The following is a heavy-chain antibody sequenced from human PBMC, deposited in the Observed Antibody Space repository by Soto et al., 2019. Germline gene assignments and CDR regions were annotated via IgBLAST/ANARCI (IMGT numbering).Heavy chain of an antibody. J-gene: IGHJ6*02. CDR2: VNQDGSEK. CDR3: VRDTFTQSPTDFSYGLDV. V-gene: IGHV3-7*03. Sequence: GWSLRLSCVPSVFTFINYWMSWVRQAPGRGLEWVANVNQDGSEKYFVDSVKGRFTISRDNAKNSLDLHMTSLRAEDTAVYYCVRDTFTQSPTDFSYGLDVWGPGTTVTVSS. CDR1: VFTFINYW.